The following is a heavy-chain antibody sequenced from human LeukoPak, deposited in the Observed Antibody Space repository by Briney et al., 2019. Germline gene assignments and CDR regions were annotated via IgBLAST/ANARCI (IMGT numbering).Heavy chain of an antibody. CDR3: ARRYCNSGICYFYDF. Sequence: SETLSLTCDVSGHSISFGYYWGWIRQSPGKGLEWIGSIYHTGDTYYNPSLKSRVTISIDTSKNQFSLRLTSVTAADTAVYYCARRYCNSGICYFYDFWGQGTLVTVSS. J-gene: IGHJ4*02. CDR2: IYHTGDT. CDR1: GHSISFGYY. V-gene: IGHV4-38-2*01. D-gene: IGHD2-8*01.